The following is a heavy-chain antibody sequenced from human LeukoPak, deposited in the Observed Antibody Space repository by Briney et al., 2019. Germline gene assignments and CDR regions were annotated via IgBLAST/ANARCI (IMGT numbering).Heavy chain of an antibody. J-gene: IGHJ6*03. Sequence: SVKVSCKASGGTFSSYAISWVRQAPGQGLEWMGGIIPIFGTANYAQKFQGRVTITADKSMGTAYMELSSLRSEDTAVYYCARDSYYYGSGSYSSPSSYYYYMDVWGKGTTVTISS. CDR3: ARDSYYYGSGSYSSPSSYYYYMDV. CDR1: GGTFSSYA. V-gene: IGHV1-69*06. CDR2: IIPIFGTA. D-gene: IGHD3-10*01.